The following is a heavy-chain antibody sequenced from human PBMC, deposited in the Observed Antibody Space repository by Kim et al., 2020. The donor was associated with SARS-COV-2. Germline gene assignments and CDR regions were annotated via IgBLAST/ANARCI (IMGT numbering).Heavy chain of an antibody. CDR3: ARDGSGSYYSNWFDP. Sequence: PSLKSRVTIPVDTSKNQFSLKLSSVTAADTAVYYCARDGSGSYYSNWFDPWGQGTLVTVSS. V-gene: IGHV4-59*01. J-gene: IGHJ5*02. D-gene: IGHD1-26*01.